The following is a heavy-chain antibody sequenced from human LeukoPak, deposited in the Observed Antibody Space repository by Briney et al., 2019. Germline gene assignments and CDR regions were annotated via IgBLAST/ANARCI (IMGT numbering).Heavy chain of an antibody. Sequence: SGGSLRLSCVASGFTFSTYAMSWVRQAPGKGLDWVSAIGGSGGYTYYADSVKGRFTISRDNSKNTLYLQMNSLRAGDTAVYYCAKEVSNGGVFDSWGQGTLVTVSS. J-gene: IGHJ4*02. CDR2: IGGSGGYT. D-gene: IGHD3-16*01. CDR1: GFTFSTYA. CDR3: AKEVSNGGVFDS. V-gene: IGHV3-23*01.